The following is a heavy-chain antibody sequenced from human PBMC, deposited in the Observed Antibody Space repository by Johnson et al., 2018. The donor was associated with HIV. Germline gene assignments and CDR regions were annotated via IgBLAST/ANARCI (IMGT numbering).Heavy chain of an antibody. CDR3: AKPVLNLKADPGAFDI. CDR2: SGGST. D-gene: IGHD2-8*01. J-gene: IGHJ3*02. V-gene: IGHV3-23*01. Sequence: SGGSTYYADSVKGRFTISRDNSKNTLYLQMNSLRAEDTAVYYCAKPVLNLKADPGAFDIWGQGTMVTVSS.